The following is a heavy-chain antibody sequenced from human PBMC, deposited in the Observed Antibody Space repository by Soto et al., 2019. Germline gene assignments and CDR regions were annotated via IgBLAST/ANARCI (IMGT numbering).Heavy chain of an antibody. Sequence: QVHLVESGGGVVQPGRSLRLSCAASGFTFHSHAMHWVRQAPGKGLEWVAVTSYDGSDKYYADSVKGRFTISRDNSENPLYLQMNSLSAEDSGVYFCSGDLASGYYFYGMAVWGQGTTVTVSS. CDR3: SGDLASGYYFYGMAV. CDR1: GFTFHSHA. J-gene: IGHJ6*02. V-gene: IGHV3-30*04. CDR2: TSYDGSDK.